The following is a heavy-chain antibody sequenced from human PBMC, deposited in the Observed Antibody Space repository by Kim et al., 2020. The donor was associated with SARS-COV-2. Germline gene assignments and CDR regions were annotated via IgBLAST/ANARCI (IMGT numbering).Heavy chain of an antibody. CDR1: GDTFSGFY. J-gene: IGHJ6*02. Sequence: ASVKVSCKASGDTFSGFYMHWVRQAPGQGLEWMGWINPNSGATNYEQKFQDRITLTRDTSISTGYMELNMLTSDDTAVYYCARDQGGLDVWGQGTTVTVSS. CDR2: INPNSGAT. CDR3: ARDQGGLDV. V-gene: IGHV1-2*02.